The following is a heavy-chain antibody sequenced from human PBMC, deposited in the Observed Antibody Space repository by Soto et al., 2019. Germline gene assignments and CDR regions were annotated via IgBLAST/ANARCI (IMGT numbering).Heavy chain of an antibody. CDR3: ARDLGVWGASVFDYSYGMDV. D-gene: IGHD1-26*01. J-gene: IGHJ6*02. CDR2: IIPIFGTA. CDR1: GGTFSSYA. Sequence: GASVKVSCKASGGTFSSYAISWVRQAPGQGLEWMGGIIPIFGTANYAQKFQGRVTITADESTSTAYMELSSLRSEDTAVYYCARDLGVWGASVFDYSYGMDVWGQGTTVTVSS. V-gene: IGHV1-69*13.